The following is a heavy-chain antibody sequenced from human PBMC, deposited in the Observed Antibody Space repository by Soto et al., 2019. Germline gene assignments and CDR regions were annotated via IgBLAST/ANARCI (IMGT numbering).Heavy chain of an antibody. D-gene: IGHD2-2*01. V-gene: IGHV4-34*01. CDR1: GGSFSGYY. Sequence: SETLSLTCAVYGGSFSGYYWSWIRQPPGKGLEWIGEINHSGSTNYNPSLKSRVTISVDTSKNQFSLKLSSVTAADTAVYYCARGGLIVVVPDGWFDPWGQGTLVTVSS. CDR2: INHSGST. J-gene: IGHJ5*02. CDR3: ARGGLIVVVPDGWFDP.